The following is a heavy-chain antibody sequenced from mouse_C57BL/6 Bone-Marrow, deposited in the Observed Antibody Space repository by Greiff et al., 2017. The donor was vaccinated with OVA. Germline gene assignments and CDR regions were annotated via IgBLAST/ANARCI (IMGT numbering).Heavy chain of an antibody. CDR3: ASGYYGSSYGEAMDY. Sequence: EVQLVESGPGLVKPSQSLSLTCSVTGYSITSGYYWNWIRQFPGNKLEWMGYINYDGSNNYNPSLKNRISITRDTSKNQFFLKLNSVTTEDTATYYCASGYYGSSYGEAMDYWGQGTSVTVSS. CDR2: INYDGSN. D-gene: IGHD1-1*01. V-gene: IGHV3-6*01. J-gene: IGHJ4*01. CDR1: GYSITSGYY.